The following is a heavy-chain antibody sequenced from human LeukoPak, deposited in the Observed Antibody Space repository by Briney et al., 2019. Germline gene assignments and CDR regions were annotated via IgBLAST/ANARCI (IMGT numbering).Heavy chain of an antibody. Sequence: GASVKVSCTASGYTFTGYYMHWVRQAPGQGLEWMGWINPNSGGTNYAQKFQGRVTMTRDTSTSTAYMELSRLRSDDTAVYYCANLPSGYFDWSPPFDPWGQGTLVTVSS. D-gene: IGHD3-9*01. V-gene: IGHV1-2*02. J-gene: IGHJ5*02. CDR1: GYTFTGYY. CDR2: INPNSGGT. CDR3: ANLPSGYFDWSPPFDP.